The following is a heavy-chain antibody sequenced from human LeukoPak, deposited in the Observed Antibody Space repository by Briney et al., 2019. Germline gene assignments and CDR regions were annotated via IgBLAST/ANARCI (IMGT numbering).Heavy chain of an antibody. CDR1: GYTFTSYY. Sequence: ASVKVSCKASGYTFTSYYMHWVRQAPGQGLEWMGIINPSGGSTSYAQKFQGRVTMTRDTSTSTVYTELSSLRSEDTAVYYCAAQRGASLHDFWSTRLFDPWGQGTLVTVSS. CDR2: INPSGGST. D-gene: IGHD3-3*01. V-gene: IGHV1-46*01. J-gene: IGHJ5*02. CDR3: AAQRGASLHDFWSTRLFDP.